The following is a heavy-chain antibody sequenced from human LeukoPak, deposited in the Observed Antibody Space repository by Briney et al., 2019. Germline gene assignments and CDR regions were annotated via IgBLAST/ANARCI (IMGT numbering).Heavy chain of an antibody. CDR2: INPSGGST. Sequence: ASVKVSCKASGYTFTSYYMHWVRQAPGQGLEWMGIINPSGGSTSYAQKFQGRVTMTRDMSTSTVYMELSSLRSEDTAVYYCARGPLTAAADHNWFDPWGQGTLVTVSS. CDR1: GYTFTSYY. CDR3: ARGPLTAAADHNWFDP. V-gene: IGHV1-46*01. D-gene: IGHD6-13*01. J-gene: IGHJ5*02.